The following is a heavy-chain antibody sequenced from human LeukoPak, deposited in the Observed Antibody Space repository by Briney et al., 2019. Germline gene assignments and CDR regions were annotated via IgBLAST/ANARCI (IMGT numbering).Heavy chain of an antibody. D-gene: IGHD3-22*01. Sequence: ASVKVSCKASGYTFTNYNITWVRQAPGQGLEWMGWISVYNGNTNFAQKVQGRVTMTTDTSTSTAYMELRSLRSDDTAVYYCARDNYDSSGYSNYVYWGQGTLVSVSS. CDR3: ARDNYDSSGYSNYVY. CDR2: ISVYNGNT. J-gene: IGHJ4*02. V-gene: IGHV1-18*01. CDR1: GYTFTNYN.